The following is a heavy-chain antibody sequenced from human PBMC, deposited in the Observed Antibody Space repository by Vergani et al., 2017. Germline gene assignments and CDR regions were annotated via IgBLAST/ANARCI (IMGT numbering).Heavy chain of an antibody. D-gene: IGHD3-10*01. V-gene: IGHV3-23*01. CDR1: GFTFSNYA. CDR3: ARDTYGSGSYYNARSYYYYGMDV. Sequence: EVQLLESGGGLVQPGGSLRLSCAASGFTFSNYAMSWVRQAPGKGLEWVSVISGSGGSTFYADSVKGRFTISRDNSENTLYLQMNSLRADDTAVYYCARDTYGSGSYYNARSYYYYGMDVWGQGTTVTVSS. J-gene: IGHJ6*02. CDR2: ISGSGGST.